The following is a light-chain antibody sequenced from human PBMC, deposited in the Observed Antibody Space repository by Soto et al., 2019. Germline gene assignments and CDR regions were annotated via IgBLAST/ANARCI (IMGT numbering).Light chain of an antibody. J-gene: IGLJ1*01. V-gene: IGLV2-11*01. CDR3: CSYAGRYTYV. CDR1: ISDVGGYNY. Sequence: QSALTQPRSVSGSPGQSVTISCTGTISDVGGYNYVSWYQQHPGKAPKLMLYDVSKRPSGVPDRFSGPKSGNTASLTISGLQAEDEADFYCCSYAGRYTYVFGTGTKLTVL. CDR2: DVS.